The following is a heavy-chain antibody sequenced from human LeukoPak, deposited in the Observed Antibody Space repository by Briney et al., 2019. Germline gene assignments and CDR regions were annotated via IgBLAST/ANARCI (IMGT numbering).Heavy chain of an antibody. V-gene: IGHV3-74*01. CDR3: ARDRPITIFGVVTYNWFDP. D-gene: IGHD3-3*01. CDR2: INSDGSST. CDR1: GFTFSSYW. Sequence: GGSLRLSCAASGFTFSSYWMHRVRQAPGKGLVWVSRINSDGSSTSYADSVKGRFTISRDNAKNTLYLQMNSLRAEDTAVYYCARDRPITIFGVVTYNWFDPWGQGTLVTVSS. J-gene: IGHJ5*02.